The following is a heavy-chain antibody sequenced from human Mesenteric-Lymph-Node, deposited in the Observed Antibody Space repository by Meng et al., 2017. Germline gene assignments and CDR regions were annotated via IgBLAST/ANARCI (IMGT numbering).Heavy chain of an antibody. CDR1: GYTFTSYA. V-gene: IGHV1-3*01. J-gene: IGHJ4*02. CDR2: INAGNGNT. D-gene: IGHD6-19*01. Sequence: VHLVQAGAEVKKPGAAVKVSCKASGYTFTSYAMHWVRQAPGQRLEWMGWINAGNGNTKYSQKFQGRVTITRDTSANTAYMDLSSLRSEDTAVYYCARDGWDIAVAGGIDYWGQGTLVTVSS. CDR3: ARDGWDIAVAGGIDY.